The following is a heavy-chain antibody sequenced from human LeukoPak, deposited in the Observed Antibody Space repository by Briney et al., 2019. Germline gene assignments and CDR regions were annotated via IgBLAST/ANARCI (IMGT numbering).Heavy chain of an antibody. CDR3: ARDTHRTFYSSSFDY. CDR2: TYYRSKLYN. CDR1: GDSLSSNSAA. V-gene: IGHV6-1*01. D-gene: IGHD6-13*01. Sequence: SQTLSLTCALSGDSLSSNSAAWNWIRQSPSRGLEWLGRTYYRSKLYNDYAVSVKSRITTNPDTSKNQFSLQLNSVTPEDTAVYYCARDTHRTFYSSSFDYWGQGTLVTVSS. J-gene: IGHJ4*02.